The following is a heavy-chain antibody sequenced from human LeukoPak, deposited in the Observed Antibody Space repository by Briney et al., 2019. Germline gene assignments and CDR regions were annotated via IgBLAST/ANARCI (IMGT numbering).Heavy chain of an antibody. CDR1: GFTFSIYG. V-gene: IGHV3-23*01. J-gene: IGHJ3*02. CDR2: ISDNGGNT. D-gene: IGHD5-24*01. Sequence: PGGSLRLSCAASGFTFSIYGMGWVRQAPGKGLEWVSSISDNGGNTYYADSVKGRFTISRDNSKNTLYLQMNSLRAEDTAVYYCAKEGSDGPRAFDIWGQGTMVTVSS. CDR3: AKEGSDGPRAFDI.